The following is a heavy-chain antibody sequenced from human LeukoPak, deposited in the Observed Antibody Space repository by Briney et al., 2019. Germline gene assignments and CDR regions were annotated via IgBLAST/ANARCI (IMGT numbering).Heavy chain of an antibody. CDR3: ARDPGSTSRDYGMDV. Sequence: GGSLRLSCAASGFTFSAYWMNWVRQTPGKGLEWVANIKQDGSEKYYVDSVKGRFTISRDNAKNSLYLQMNSLRAEDTAVYYCARDPGSTSRDYGMDVWGKGTTVTVSS. J-gene: IGHJ6*04. CDR1: GFTFSAYW. D-gene: IGHD2-2*01. V-gene: IGHV3-7*03. CDR2: IKQDGSEK.